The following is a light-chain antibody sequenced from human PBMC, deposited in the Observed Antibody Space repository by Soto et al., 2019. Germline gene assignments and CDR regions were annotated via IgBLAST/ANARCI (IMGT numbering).Light chain of an antibody. CDR3: PQYNAWPVT. CDR2: VAS. Sequence: EIVMTQSPATLSVSPGERVTLSCRASQSVNSNLAWYQQKPGQTPKLLIYVASTRATGIPARFSGSGSGTVCTLRISSRQSEDFAIYSCPQYNAWPVTCGGGTKVEFK. V-gene: IGKV3-15*01. J-gene: IGKJ4*01. CDR1: QSVNSN.